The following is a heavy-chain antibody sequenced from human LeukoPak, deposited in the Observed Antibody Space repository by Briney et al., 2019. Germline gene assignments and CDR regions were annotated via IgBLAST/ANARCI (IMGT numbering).Heavy chain of an antibody. CDR3: AKGSKWELLLDAFDI. CDR1: GFTFSSYW. CDR2: IKQDGSEK. Sequence: HSGGSLRLSCAASGFTFSSYWMSWVRQAPGKGLEWVANIKQDGSEKYYVDSVKGRFTISRDNAKNSLYLQMNSLRAEDTAVYYCAKGSKWELLLDAFDIWGQGTMVTVSS. J-gene: IGHJ3*02. V-gene: IGHV3-7*03. D-gene: IGHD1-26*01.